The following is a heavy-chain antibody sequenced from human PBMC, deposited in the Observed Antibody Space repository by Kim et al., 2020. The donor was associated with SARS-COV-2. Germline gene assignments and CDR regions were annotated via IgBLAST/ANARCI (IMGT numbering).Heavy chain of an antibody. V-gene: IGHV3-9*01. CDR2: ISWNSGSI. D-gene: IGHD6-19*01. Sequence: GGSLRLSCAASGFTFDDHAMHWVRQAPGKGLEWVSGISWNSGSIGYADSVKGRFTISRDNAKNSLYLQMNSLRAEDTALYYCSTGGSVAGPYYYYGMDVWGQGTTVTVSS. J-gene: IGHJ6*02. CDR1: GFTFDDHA. CDR3: STGGSVAGPYYYYGMDV.